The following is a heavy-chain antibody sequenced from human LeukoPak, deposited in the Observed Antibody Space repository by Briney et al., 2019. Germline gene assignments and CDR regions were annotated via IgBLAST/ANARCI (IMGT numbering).Heavy chain of an antibody. Sequence: GGSLRLSCAASGFTVSNSYMTWVRQAPGKGLEWVSVIYRSGSTHYADSVKGRFSISRDSSNNTLFLQMNSLRAEDTAAYYCARGYYYDSSWFDPWGQGTLVTVSS. CDR1: GFTVSNSY. CDR2: IYRSGST. CDR3: ARGYYYDSSWFDP. V-gene: IGHV3-53*01. J-gene: IGHJ5*02. D-gene: IGHD3-22*01.